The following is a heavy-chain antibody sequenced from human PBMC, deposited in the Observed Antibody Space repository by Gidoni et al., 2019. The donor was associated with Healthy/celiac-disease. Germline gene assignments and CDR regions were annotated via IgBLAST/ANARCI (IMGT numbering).Heavy chain of an antibody. CDR3: ARVQLGIAAAGHFDY. V-gene: IGHV3-11*05. J-gene: IGHJ4*02. D-gene: IGHD6-13*01. CDR1: GFTLRDYY. CDR2: ISSSSSYT. Sequence: QVQLVESGGGLVKPGGSLRLSCAASGFTLRDYYMSWIRQAPGTGLDCVSYISSSSSYTNYAYSVKGRFTISRDNAKNSLYLQMNSLRAEDTAVYYCARVQLGIAAAGHFDYWGQGTLVTVSS.